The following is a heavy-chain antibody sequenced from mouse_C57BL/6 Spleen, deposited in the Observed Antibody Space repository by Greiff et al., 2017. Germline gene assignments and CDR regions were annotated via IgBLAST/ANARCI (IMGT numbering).Heavy chain of an antibody. J-gene: IGHJ2*01. CDR3: ATSYYYGSSLYYFDY. CDR1: GYTFTGYW. V-gene: IGHV1-9*01. CDR2: ILPGSGST. Sequence: VQLQQSGAELMKPGASVKLSCKATGYTFTGYWIEGVKQRPGHGLEWIGEILPGSGSTTYNEKFKGKATFTADTSSNTAYMQLSSLTTEDSAIYYCATSYYYGSSLYYFDYWGQGTTLTVSS. D-gene: IGHD1-1*01.